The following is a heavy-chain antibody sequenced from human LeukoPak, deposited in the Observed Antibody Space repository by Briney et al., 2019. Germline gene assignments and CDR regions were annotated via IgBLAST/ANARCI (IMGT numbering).Heavy chain of an antibody. V-gene: IGHV4-59*01. Sequence: SETLSLTCTVSGGSISSYYWSWIRQPPGKGLEWIGYIYYSGSTNYNPSLKSRVTISVDTSKDQSSLKLSSVTAADTAVYYCARVSGFWSGYPNWFDPWGQRTLVTVSS. CDR2: IYYSGST. CDR1: GGSISSYY. CDR3: ARVSGFWSGYPNWFDP. J-gene: IGHJ5*02. D-gene: IGHD3-3*01.